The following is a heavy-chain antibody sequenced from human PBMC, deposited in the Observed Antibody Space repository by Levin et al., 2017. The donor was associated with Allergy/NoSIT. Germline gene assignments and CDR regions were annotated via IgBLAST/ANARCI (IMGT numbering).Heavy chain of an antibody. CDR3: ARDPTKLVTPDY. CDR1: GFTFNRYW. Sequence: PGGSLRLSCAASGFTFNRYWMHWVRQAPGQGLVWVSRINCDATNTTYAASVKGRFTISRDNAKNTLYLQMNSLRAEDTAVYYCARDPTKLVTPDYWGQGTLVTVS. CDR2: INCDATNT. J-gene: IGHJ4*02. D-gene: IGHD2-21*02. V-gene: IGHV3-74*01.